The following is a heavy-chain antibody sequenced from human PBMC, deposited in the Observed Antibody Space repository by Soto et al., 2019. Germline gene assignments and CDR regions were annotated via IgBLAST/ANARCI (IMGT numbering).Heavy chain of an antibody. Sequence: PSETLSLTCTVSGGSISSYYWSWIRQPPGKGLEWIGYIYYSGSTNYNPSLKSRVTISVDTSKNQFSLKLSSVTAADTAVYYCARVAGMGSGNHYPPPVDYWGQGTLVTVSS. CDR2: IYYSGST. D-gene: IGHD3-10*01. CDR1: GGSISSYY. CDR3: ARVAGMGSGNHYPPPVDY. V-gene: IGHV4-59*01. J-gene: IGHJ4*02.